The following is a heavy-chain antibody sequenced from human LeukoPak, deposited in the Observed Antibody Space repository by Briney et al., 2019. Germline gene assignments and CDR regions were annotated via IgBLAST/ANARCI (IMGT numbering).Heavy chain of an antibody. V-gene: IGHV3-23*01. Sequence: GSLRLSCAASGFTFSSYAMSWVRQAPGKGLEWVSAISGSGGSTYYADSVKGRFTISRDNSKNTLYLQMNSLRAEDTAVYYCAKVRPTRFVESSGWLELGYWGQGTLVTVSS. D-gene: IGHD6-19*01. J-gene: IGHJ4*02. CDR3: AKVRPTRFVESSGWLELGY. CDR1: GFTFSSYA. CDR2: ISGSGGST.